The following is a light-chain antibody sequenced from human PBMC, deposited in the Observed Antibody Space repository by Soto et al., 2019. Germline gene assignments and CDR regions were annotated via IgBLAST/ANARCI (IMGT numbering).Light chain of an antibody. CDR2: AAS. V-gene: IGKV1-8*01. J-gene: IGKJ5*01. CDR3: PQYSSYHMIS. CDR1: QGISSY. Sequence: SLSDSTKERVTITCRASQGISSYLAWYQQKPGKAPKLLIYAASTLQSGVPSRFSGSGSGTYFTLTITCLQCQDFATYYCPQYSSYHMISFAQGTRLEIK.